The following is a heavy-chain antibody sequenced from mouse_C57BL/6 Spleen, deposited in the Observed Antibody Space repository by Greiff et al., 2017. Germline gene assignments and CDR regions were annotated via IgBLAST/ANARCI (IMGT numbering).Heavy chain of an antibody. V-gene: IGHV1-69*01. CDR3: ARRAGTTMTTYFDY. CDR1: GYTFTSYW. D-gene: IGHD2-4*01. CDR2: IDPSDSYT. J-gene: IGHJ2*01. Sequence: QVQLQQPGAELVMPGASVKLSCKASGYTFTSYWMHWVKQRPGQGLEWIGEIDPSDSYTNYNQKFKGKSTLTVDKSSSTASMQLNSLTSEDSAVYYCARRAGTTMTTYFDYWGQGTTLTVSS.